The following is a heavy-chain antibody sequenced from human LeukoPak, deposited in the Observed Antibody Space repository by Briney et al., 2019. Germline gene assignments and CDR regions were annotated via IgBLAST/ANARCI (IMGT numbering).Heavy chain of an antibody. D-gene: IGHD5-18*01. CDR3: ARGKGYNYGSYYFDF. V-gene: IGHV3-15*01. J-gene: IGHJ4*02. CDR2: IKSKTDGGTT. CDR1: GFTFSNAW. Sequence: GGSLRLSCAASGFTFSNAWMSWVRQAPGKGLEWVGRIKSKTDGGTTDYAAPVKGRFTISRDDSKNTLYLQMNSLKTEDTAVYYCARGKGYNYGSYYFDFWGQGNLVTVSS.